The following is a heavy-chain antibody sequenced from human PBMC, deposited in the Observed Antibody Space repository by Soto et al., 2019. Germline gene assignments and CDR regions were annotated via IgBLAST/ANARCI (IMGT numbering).Heavy chain of an antibody. CDR2: IYDSGIT. V-gene: IGHV4-59*01. CDR1: NGSISHYY. Sequence: QVQLQESGPGLVRPSEALSLTCTVSNGSISHYYWSWIRQSPGKGLEWIAYIYDSGITNYNPSLESRVTISVDTSKIQFSLKLSSVTAADTATCYCAGGYLQLFDYWGQGILVTVSS. CDR3: AGGYLQLFDY. J-gene: IGHJ4*02. D-gene: IGHD1-1*01.